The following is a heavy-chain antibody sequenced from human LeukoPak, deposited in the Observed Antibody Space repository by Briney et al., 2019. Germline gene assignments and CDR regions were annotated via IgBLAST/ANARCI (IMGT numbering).Heavy chain of an antibody. CDR3: AKDAYYYGSGSPDYYYYGMDV. CDR1: GFTFSSYA. V-gene: IGHV3-23*01. CDR2: ISGSGGST. J-gene: IGHJ6*02. Sequence: GGSLRLSCAASGFTFSSYAMSWVRQAPGKGLEWVSSISGSGGSTYYADSVKGRFTISRDNSKNTLYLQMNSLRAEDTAVYYCAKDAYYYGSGSPDYYYYGMDVWGQGTTVTVSS. D-gene: IGHD3-10*01.